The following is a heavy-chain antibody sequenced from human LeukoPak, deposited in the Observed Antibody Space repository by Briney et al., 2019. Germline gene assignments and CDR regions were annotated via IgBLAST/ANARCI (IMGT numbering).Heavy chain of an antibody. D-gene: IGHD6-6*01. V-gene: IGHV1-18*01. CDR1: GYTFTSYG. CDR3: AKDKYTRMTGAFDI. J-gene: IGHJ3*02. Sequence: ASVTVSCKASGYTFTSYGISWVRQAPGQGLEWMGWISAYNGNTNYAQKLQGRVTMTTDTSTSTAYMELRSLRSDDTAVYYCAKDKYTRMTGAFDIWGQGTMVTVSS. CDR2: ISAYNGNT.